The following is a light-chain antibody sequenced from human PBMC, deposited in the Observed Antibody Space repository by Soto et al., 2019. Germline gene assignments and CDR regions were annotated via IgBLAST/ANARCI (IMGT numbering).Light chain of an antibody. CDR2: EVS. Sequence: QSALTQPPSASGSPGQSVTISCTGTSSHVGGHNYVSWYQKHPGKAPKLTIYEVSKRPSGVPDRFSGSKSGNTASLTVAWLQAEKEADYYCSSYAGSNDLLFGGGTQLTVL. CDR3: SSYAGSNDLL. V-gene: IGLV2-8*01. CDR1: SSHVGGHNY. J-gene: IGLJ3*02.